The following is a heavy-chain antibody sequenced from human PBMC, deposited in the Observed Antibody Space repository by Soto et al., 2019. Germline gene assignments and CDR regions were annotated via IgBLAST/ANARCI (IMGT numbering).Heavy chain of an antibody. V-gene: IGHV1-69*01. CDR3: ARVAGVEAARQDYYYYYGMDV. J-gene: IGHJ6*02. D-gene: IGHD6-6*01. CDR2: IIPIFGTA. CDR1: GGTFSSYA. Sequence: QVQLVQSGAEVKKPGSSVKVSCKASGGTFSSYAISWVRQAPGQGLEWMGGIIPIFGTANYAQKFQGRVTITADESTSPAYMELSSLRSEDTAVYYCARVAGVEAARQDYYYYYGMDVWGQGTTVTVSS.